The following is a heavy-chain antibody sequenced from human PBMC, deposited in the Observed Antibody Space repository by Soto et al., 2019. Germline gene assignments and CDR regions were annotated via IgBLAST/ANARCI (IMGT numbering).Heavy chain of an antibody. Sequence: ASVNVSCKVSGYTLTELSMHWVRQAPGKGLEWMGGFDPEDGETIYAQKFQGRVTMTEDTSTDTAYMELSSLRSDDTAVYYCARSCPGSSCYFIYWGQGTPVTVSS. CDR3: ARSCPGSSCYFIY. J-gene: IGHJ4*02. D-gene: IGHD2-15*01. CDR2: FDPEDGET. CDR1: GYTLTELS. V-gene: IGHV1-24*01.